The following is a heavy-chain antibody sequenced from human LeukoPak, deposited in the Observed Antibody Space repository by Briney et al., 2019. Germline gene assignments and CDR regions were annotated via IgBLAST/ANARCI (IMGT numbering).Heavy chain of an antibody. J-gene: IGHJ5*02. V-gene: IGHV3-30*04. Sequence: GGSLRLSCAASGFTFSSYTMNWVRQAPGKGLEWVAATSFDGRNKQYADSVKGRFTISRDNSKNTLFLQMNGLRADDTAVYYCAKDSKVAAGKNHWGQGTLVTVSS. CDR3: AKDSKVAAGKNH. D-gene: IGHD6-13*01. CDR1: GFTFSSYT. CDR2: TSFDGRNK.